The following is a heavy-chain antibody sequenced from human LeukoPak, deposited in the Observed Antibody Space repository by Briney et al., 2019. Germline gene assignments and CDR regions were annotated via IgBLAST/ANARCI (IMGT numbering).Heavy chain of an antibody. CDR1: GFTFSSYG. CDR2: MWYDGSNK. V-gene: IGHV3-30*02. Sequence: RGSLRLSCAASGFTFSSYGMHWVRQAPGKGLEWVASMWYDGSNKYYADSVKGRFTISRDNSKNSLFLQMNSLRTEDTALYYCAKDILSEQWHDAFDIWGQGTMVTVSS. J-gene: IGHJ3*02. CDR3: AKDILSEQWHDAFDI. D-gene: IGHD6-19*01.